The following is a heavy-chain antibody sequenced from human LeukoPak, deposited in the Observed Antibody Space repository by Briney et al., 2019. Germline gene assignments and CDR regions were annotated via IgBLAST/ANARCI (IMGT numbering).Heavy chain of an antibody. CDR1: GFTSGSYW. V-gene: IGHV3-7*01. D-gene: IGHD2-15*01. Sequence: GGSLRLSCAASGFTSGSYWMNWVRQAPGKGLEWVAIIKQDGSQKFYLDSVRGRFTISTDTANNSLYLLMNSLRAEDTAVYYCARASLSSLLAFDYWGQGTLVTVSS. CDR3: ARASLSSLLAFDY. J-gene: IGHJ4*02. CDR2: IKQDGSQK.